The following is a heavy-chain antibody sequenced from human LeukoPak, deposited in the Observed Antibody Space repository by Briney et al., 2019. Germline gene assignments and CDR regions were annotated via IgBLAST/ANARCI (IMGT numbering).Heavy chain of an antibody. Sequence: PGGSLRLSCAASGFTFSSYGMHWVRQAPGKGLEWVAFIRYDGSNKYYADSVKGRFTISRDNAKNSLYLQMNSLRAEDTAVYYCARAAEYSGSYSYYYYMDVWGKGTTVTVSS. D-gene: IGHD1-26*01. CDR3: ARAAEYSGSYSYYYYMDV. V-gene: IGHV3-30*02. J-gene: IGHJ6*03. CDR1: GFTFSSYG. CDR2: IRYDGSNK.